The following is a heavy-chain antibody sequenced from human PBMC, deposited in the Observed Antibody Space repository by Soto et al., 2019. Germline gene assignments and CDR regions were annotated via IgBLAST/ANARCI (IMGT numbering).Heavy chain of an antibody. V-gene: IGHV3-74*01. D-gene: IGHD6-13*01. CDR1: GFTFSTYW. Sequence: GGSLRLSCAASGFTFSTYWMHWVRQAPGKGLVWVSRINSDGSTTSYADSVKGRFTISRDNAKNTLYLQMNSLRAEDTAVYYCARTAALRAFDYWGQGTLVTVSS. J-gene: IGHJ4*02. CDR3: ARTAALRAFDY. CDR2: INSDGSTT.